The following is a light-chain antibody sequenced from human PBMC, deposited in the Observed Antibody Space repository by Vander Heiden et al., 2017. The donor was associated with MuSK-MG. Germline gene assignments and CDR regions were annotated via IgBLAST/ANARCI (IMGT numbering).Light chain of an antibody. CDR2: DAS. V-gene: IGKV3-11*01. CDR3: QQRSNWPLT. CDR1: QSVSSL. Sequence: EIVLTQSPANLSFSPGERATLSCRASQSVSSLLAWYQQKPGQAPRLLISDASNRATGIPARFGGSGSGTDFTLTISSLEPEDFAVYYCQQRSNWPLTFGGGTKVEIK. J-gene: IGKJ4*01.